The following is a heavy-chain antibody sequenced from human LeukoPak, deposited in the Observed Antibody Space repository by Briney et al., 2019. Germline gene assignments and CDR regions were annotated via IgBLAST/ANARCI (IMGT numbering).Heavy chain of an antibody. D-gene: IGHD1-1*01. CDR1: GFTLSSYW. J-gene: IGHJ3*02. V-gene: IGHV3-7*03. Sequence: GGSLRLSCAASGFTLSSYWMSWVRQAPGKGLEWVANIKQDGSEKYYVDSVKGRFTISRDNAKNSLYLQMNSLRAEDTAVYYCAREQTGAFDIWGQGTMVTVSS. CDR3: AREQTGAFDI. CDR2: IKQDGSEK.